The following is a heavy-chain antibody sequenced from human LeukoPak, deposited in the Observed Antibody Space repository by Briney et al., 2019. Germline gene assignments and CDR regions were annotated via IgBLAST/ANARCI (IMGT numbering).Heavy chain of an antibody. D-gene: IGHD6-13*01. Sequence: PSETLSLTCTVSGGSISSYYWSWVRQAPGKGLEWVSVIYSGGSTYYADSVKGRFTISRDNSKNTLYLQMNSLRAEDTAVYYCARNIAAAGTVVWFDPWGQGTLVTVSS. J-gene: IGHJ5*02. V-gene: IGHV3-53*01. CDR1: GGSISSYY. CDR3: ARNIAAAGTVVWFDP. CDR2: IYSGGST.